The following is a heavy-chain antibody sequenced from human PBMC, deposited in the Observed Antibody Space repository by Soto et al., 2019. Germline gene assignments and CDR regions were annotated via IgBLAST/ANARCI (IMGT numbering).Heavy chain of an antibody. V-gene: IGHV3-11*01. D-gene: IGHD1-1*01. J-gene: IGHJ4*02. CDR2: ISSGSTNI. CDR1: GFTFSDFY. Sequence: QVQQVESGGGLVKPGGSLGLSCAASGFTFSDFYMSWFRQAPGKGLEWISYISSGSTNIFYADSVKGRFTVSRDNAKNSVYLQMDSLRAEDTAVYYCARDRNAAGSDYWGQGTLVTVSS. CDR3: ARDRNAAGSDY.